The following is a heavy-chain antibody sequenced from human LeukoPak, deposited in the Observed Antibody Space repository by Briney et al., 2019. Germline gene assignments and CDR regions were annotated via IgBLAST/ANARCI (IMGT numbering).Heavy chain of an antibody. Sequence: PGGSLRLSCGASGFTFSRYWMSWVRQAPGKGLEWVANIKQDGSERTYVDSVKGRFTISRDNAKNSLYLQMNSLRVEDTAMYYCARDGGTDWYDPWGQGTLVTVSS. CDR2: IKQDGSER. CDR3: ARDGGTDWYDP. D-gene: IGHD1-1*01. J-gene: IGHJ5*02. V-gene: IGHV3-7*01. CDR1: GFTFSRYW.